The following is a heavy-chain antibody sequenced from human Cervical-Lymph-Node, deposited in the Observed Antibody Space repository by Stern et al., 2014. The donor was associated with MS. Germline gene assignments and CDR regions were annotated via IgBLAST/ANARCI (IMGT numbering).Heavy chain of an antibody. CDR3: ARQRYFDY. CDR2: IFPGGSDI. J-gene: IGHJ4*02. CDR1: GYTFTSYW. V-gene: IGHV5-51*01. Sequence: VQLVQSGPEVKRPGESLKISCQASGYTFTSYWIGWVRQMPGKGLEWIAIIFPGGSDIRYSPSFQGQATISADKSSSTAYLQGNNLKASDTAIYYCARQRYFDYWGQGTLVTVSS.